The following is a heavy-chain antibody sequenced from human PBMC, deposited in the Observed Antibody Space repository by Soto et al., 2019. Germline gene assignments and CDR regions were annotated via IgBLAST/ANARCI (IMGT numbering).Heavy chain of an antibody. J-gene: IGHJ4*02. V-gene: IGHV3-33*01. CDR1: GFTFSSYG. Sequence: PGGSLRLSCAASGFTFSSYGMHCVRQAPGKGLEWVAVIWYDGSNKYYADSVKGRFTISRDNSKNTLYLQMNSLRAEDTAVYYCARTHSYCGGDCYSLLFDYWGQGTLVTVSS. D-gene: IGHD2-21*02. CDR3: ARTHSYCGGDCYSLLFDY. CDR2: IWYDGSNK.